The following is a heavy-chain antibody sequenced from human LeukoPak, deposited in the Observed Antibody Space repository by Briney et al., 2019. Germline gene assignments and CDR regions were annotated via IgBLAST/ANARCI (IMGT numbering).Heavy chain of an antibody. J-gene: IGHJ5*02. Sequence: ASVKVSCKASGYTFTSYDINWVRQATGQGLEWMGWMNPNSGNTGYAQKFQDRVTMTRDTSMNTAYMEISSLRYDDTAVYYCGRGIQSFDPWGQGTLVTVSS. CDR3: GRGIQSFDP. CDR1: GYTFTSYD. CDR2: MNPNSGNT. V-gene: IGHV1-8*01.